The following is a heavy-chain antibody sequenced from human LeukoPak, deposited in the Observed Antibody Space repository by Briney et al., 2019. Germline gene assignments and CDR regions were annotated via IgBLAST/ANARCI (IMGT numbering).Heavy chain of an antibody. Sequence: GASVKVSCKASGYTFTSYYMHWVRQAPGQGLEWMGIINPSGGSTSYAQKLQGRVTMTTDTSTSTAYMELRSLRSDDTAVYYCARVNRYYYYMDVWGKGTTVTISS. D-gene: IGHD1-14*01. V-gene: IGHV1-46*01. J-gene: IGHJ6*03. CDR1: GYTFTSYY. CDR3: ARVNRYYYYMDV. CDR2: INPSGGST.